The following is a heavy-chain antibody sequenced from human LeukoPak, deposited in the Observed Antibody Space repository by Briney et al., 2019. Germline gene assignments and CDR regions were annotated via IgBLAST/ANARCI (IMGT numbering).Heavy chain of an antibody. CDR1: GFTFSSYG. CDR2: IRYDGSNK. CDR3: AKDRRTSFDY. V-gene: IGHV3-30*02. J-gene: IGHJ4*02. Sequence: PGGSLRLSCAPSGFTFSSYGMHWVRQAPDKGLEWVAFIRYDGSNKYYADSVKGRFTICRDNYKNTLYLQMNSLRAEHTAVYYCAKDRRTSFDYWGQGTLVTVSS. D-gene: IGHD3/OR15-3a*01.